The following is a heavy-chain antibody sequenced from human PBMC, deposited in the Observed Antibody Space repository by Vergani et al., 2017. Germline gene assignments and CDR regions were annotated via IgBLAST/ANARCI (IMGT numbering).Heavy chain of an antibody. J-gene: IGHJ4*02. Sequence: QLQLQESGPGLVKPSETLSLTCTVSGGSISSSSYYWGWIRQPPGKGLEWIGSIYYSGSTYYNPSLKSRVTISVDTSKNQFSLKLSAVTAADTAVYYCARGGVQELRGYFDYWGQGTLVTVSS. D-gene: IGHD1-7*01. CDR3: ARGGVQELRGYFDY. V-gene: IGHV4-39*01. CDR2: IYYSGST. CDR1: GGSISSSSYY.